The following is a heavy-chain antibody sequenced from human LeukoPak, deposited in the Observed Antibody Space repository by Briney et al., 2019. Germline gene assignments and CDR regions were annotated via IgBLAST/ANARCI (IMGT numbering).Heavy chain of an antibody. J-gene: IGHJ3*02. CDR2: INPNSGGT. D-gene: IGHD6-25*01. CDR3: ARGAPAAGDDPFDI. Sequence: ALVKVSCKASGHTFTDYYMHWVRQAPGQGLEWMGWINPNSGGTNYAQKFQGRVTMTSDTSISTAYMELRRLRSDDTAVYFCARGAPAAGDDPFDIWGQGTMVIVSS. CDR1: GHTFTDYY. V-gene: IGHV1-2*02.